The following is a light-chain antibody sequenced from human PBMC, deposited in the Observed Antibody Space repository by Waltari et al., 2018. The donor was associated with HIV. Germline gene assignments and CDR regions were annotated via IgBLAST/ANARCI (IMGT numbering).Light chain of an antibody. J-gene: IGLJ2*01. CDR1: SSDVGGYDY. V-gene: IGLV2-8*01. Sequence: QSALTQPLSASGSPGQSVTISCNGTSSDVGGYDYVSWYPQHPGKAPKLMLYDVTKRPSGVPDRFSGSKSGSTASLTLSGLQAEDEADYYCSSYAGSNNLIFGGGTKLTVL. CDR2: DVT. CDR3: SSYAGSNNLI.